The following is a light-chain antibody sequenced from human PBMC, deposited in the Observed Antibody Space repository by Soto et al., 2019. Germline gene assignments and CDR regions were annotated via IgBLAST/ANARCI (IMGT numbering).Light chain of an antibody. CDR1: ISDVGGYNY. CDR3: CSXAGSYV. V-gene: IGLV2-11*01. CDR2: DVS. J-gene: IGLJ1*01. Sequence: QSVLTQPRSVSGSPGQSVTISCTGTISDVGGYNYVSWYQQHPGKAPKLMIYDVSKRPSGVPDRFSGSKSGNTASLTISGLQAEDEADYYCCSXAGSYVFGTGTKVPVL.